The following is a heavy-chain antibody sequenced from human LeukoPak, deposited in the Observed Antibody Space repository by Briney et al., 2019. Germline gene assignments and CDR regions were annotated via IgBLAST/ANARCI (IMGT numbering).Heavy chain of an antibody. Sequence: GGSLRLSCAASGFTFSSYAMSWVRQAPGKGLEWVSVISGSGGSTYYADSVKGRFTISRDNSKNTLYLQMNSLRAEDTAVYYCAKDGPYYYGSGTDAFDIWGQGTMVAVSS. V-gene: IGHV3-23*01. D-gene: IGHD3-10*01. J-gene: IGHJ3*02. CDR2: ISGSGGST. CDR3: AKDGPYYYGSGTDAFDI. CDR1: GFTFSSYA.